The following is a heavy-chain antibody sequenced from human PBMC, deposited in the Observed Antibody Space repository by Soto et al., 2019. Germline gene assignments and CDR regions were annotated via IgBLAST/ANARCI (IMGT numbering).Heavy chain of an antibody. J-gene: IGHJ6*02. CDR1: GGSISSYY. D-gene: IGHD3-16*01. V-gene: IGHV4-59*08. Sequence: PSETLSLTCTVSGGSISSYYWSWIRQSPGKGLEWVAYISHTGTTDYNPSLKSRLTISLDTSKNQFSLKLTSVTAADTAVYYCARHNGPLYVGYYYDMDVWGQGTTVTVSS. CDR3: ARHNGPLYVGYYYDMDV. CDR2: ISHTGTT.